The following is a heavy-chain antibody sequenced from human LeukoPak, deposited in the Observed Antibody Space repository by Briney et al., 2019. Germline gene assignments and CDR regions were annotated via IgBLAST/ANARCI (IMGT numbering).Heavy chain of an antibody. CDR3: ARVEGLRGLYYYYMDV. CDR1: GFTFSDYY. J-gene: IGHJ6*03. Sequence: PGGSLRPSCAASGFTFSDYYMSWLRQAPGKGLEWVSYISSSGSTIYYADSVKGRFTISRDNAKNSLYLQMNSLRAEDTAVYYCARVEGLRGLYYYYMDVWGKGTTVTVSS. V-gene: IGHV3-11*04. D-gene: IGHD4-17*01. CDR2: ISSSGSTI.